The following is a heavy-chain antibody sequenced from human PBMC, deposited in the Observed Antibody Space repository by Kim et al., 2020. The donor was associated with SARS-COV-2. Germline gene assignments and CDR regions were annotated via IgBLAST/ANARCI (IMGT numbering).Heavy chain of an antibody. D-gene: IGHD3-9*01. CDR2: IYWDDDK. CDR1: GFSLSTSGVG. V-gene: IGHV2-5*02. Sequence: SGPTLVKPTQTLTLTCTFSGFSLSTSGVGVGWIRQPPGKALEWLALIYWDDDKRYSPSLKSRLTITKDTSKNQVVLTMTNMDPVDTSTYYCAHCQSLTGPGCDGMDVWGQGTTVTVSS. J-gene: IGHJ6*02. CDR3: AHCQSLTGPGCDGMDV.